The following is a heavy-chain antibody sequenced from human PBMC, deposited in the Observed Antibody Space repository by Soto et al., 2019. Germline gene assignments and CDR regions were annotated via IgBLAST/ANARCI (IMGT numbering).Heavy chain of an antibody. J-gene: IGHJ6*02. V-gene: IGHV3-23*01. CDR3: AMDRCSGGSCYSTYYYYYGMDV. Sequence: GGSLRLSCAASGFPFSTYAMNWVRQAPGNGLEWVSAISGSGGSIHYADSVKGRFTISRDNSKNTLYLQMNSLRAEDTAVYYCAMDRCSGGSCYSTYYYYYGMDVWGQGTTVTVSS. CDR2: ISGSGGSI. D-gene: IGHD2-15*01. CDR1: GFPFSTYA.